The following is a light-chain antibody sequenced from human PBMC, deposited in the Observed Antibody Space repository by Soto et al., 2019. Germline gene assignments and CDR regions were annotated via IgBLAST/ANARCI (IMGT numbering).Light chain of an antibody. CDR1: RDIGND. CDR2: AAS. CDR3: LQHFNFSWT. Sequence: IQMTQSPSSLSASVGDRVTITCRASRDIGNDLGWYQQKPGKAPKHLIFAASNLQSGVPSRFSGGGSGTDFTLTISSLQADDFATYYCLQHFNFSWTFGQGTKV. J-gene: IGKJ1*01. V-gene: IGKV1-6*01.